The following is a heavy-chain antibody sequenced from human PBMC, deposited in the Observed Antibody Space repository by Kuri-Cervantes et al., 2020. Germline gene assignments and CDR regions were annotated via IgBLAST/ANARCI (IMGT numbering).Heavy chain of an antibody. CDR2: ISYNGNNK. CDR3: ARYMVRGIYYGMDV. Sequence: LSLTCAASGFTSSRYWMSWVRQAPGKGLEWVAVISYNGNNKNYQDSVKGRFTISRDNSKNTVYLQMNSLRADDTAVYYCARYMVRGIYYGMDVWGQGTTVTVSS. D-gene: IGHD3-10*01. J-gene: IGHJ6*02. CDR1: GFTSSRYW. V-gene: IGHV3-30*03.